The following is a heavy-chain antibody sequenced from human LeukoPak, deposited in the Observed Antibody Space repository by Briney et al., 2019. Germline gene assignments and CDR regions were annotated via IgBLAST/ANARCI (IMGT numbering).Heavy chain of an antibody. J-gene: IGHJ3*02. Sequence: ASVKVSCKASGYTFTGYYMHWVRQAPGQGLEWMGWINPNSGGTNYAQKFQGRVTMTRDTSISTAYMELGRLRSDDTAVYYCARDGRAARRWAFDIWGQGTMVTVSS. CDR1: GYTFTGYY. D-gene: IGHD6-6*01. V-gene: IGHV1-2*02. CDR3: ARDGRAARRWAFDI. CDR2: INPNSGGT.